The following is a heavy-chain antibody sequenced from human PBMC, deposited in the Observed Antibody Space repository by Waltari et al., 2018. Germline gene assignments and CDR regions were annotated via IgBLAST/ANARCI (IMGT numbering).Heavy chain of an antibody. CDR1: GGSISSSSYY. CDR2: IYYSGST. J-gene: IGHJ4*02. CDR3: ARDGGGAVGATAIDY. Sequence: QLQLQESGPGLVKPSETLSLPCTVSGGSISSSSYYWGWIRQPPGKGLEWIGSIYYSGSTYYNPSLKSRVTISVDTSKNQFSLKLSSVTAADTAVYYCARDGGGAVGATAIDYWGQGTLVTVSS. V-gene: IGHV4-39*07. D-gene: IGHD1-26*01.